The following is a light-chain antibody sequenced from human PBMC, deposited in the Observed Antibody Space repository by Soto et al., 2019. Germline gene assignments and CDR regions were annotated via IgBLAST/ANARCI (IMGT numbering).Light chain of an antibody. CDR2: RNN. J-gene: IGLJ2*01. CDR3: AAWDDSLSGVV. Sequence: QAVVTQPPSASGTPGQRVTISCSGSSSNIGSNSVYWYQQLPGTAPKLLIYRNNQRPSGVPDRFSGSKSGTSASLAISGLRSEDEADYYCAAWDDSLSGVVFGGGTKLTV. CDR1: SSNIGSNS. V-gene: IGLV1-47*01.